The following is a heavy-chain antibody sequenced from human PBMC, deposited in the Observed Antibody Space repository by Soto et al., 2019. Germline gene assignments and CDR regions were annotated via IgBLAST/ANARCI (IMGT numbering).Heavy chain of an antibody. CDR3: ARASLWFGESLDY. Sequence: SETLSLTCTVSGGSISSGGYYWSWIRQHPGKGLEWIGYIYYSGSTYYNPSLKSRVTISVDTSKNQFSLKLSSVTAADTAVYYCARASLWFGESLDYWGQGTLVTVSS. J-gene: IGHJ4*02. CDR2: IYYSGST. CDR1: GGSISSGGYY. D-gene: IGHD3-10*01. V-gene: IGHV4-31*03.